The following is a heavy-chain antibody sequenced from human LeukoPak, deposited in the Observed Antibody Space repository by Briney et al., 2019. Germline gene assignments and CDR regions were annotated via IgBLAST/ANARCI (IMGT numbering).Heavy chain of an antibody. CDR2: ISWDGGST. Sequence: GGSVRLSCAASGFTFDDYAMHWVRQAPGKGLEWVSLISWDGGSTYYADSVKGRFTISRDNSKNSLYLQMNSLRAEDTALYYCAKDSRYSYGRYDYYMDVWGKGTTVTVSS. CDR3: AKDSRYSYGRYDYYMDV. D-gene: IGHD5-18*01. V-gene: IGHV3-43D*04. CDR1: GFTFDDYA. J-gene: IGHJ6*03.